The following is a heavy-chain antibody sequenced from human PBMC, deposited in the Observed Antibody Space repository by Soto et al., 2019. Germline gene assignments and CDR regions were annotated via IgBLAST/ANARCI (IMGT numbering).Heavy chain of an antibody. D-gene: IGHD5-18*01. CDR2: IYYSGST. CDR1: AGSISSGDYY. J-gene: IGHJ5*02. V-gene: IGHV4-30-4*01. Sequence: QVQLQESGPGLVKPSQTLSLTCTVSAGSISSGDYYWSWIRQPPGKGLEWIGYIYYSGSTYYNPSLKSRVTISADASKTEFSPKLSSVPAADTAVYYCASLKLGYSTFDPWGQGTLVTVSS. CDR3: ASLKLGYSTFDP.